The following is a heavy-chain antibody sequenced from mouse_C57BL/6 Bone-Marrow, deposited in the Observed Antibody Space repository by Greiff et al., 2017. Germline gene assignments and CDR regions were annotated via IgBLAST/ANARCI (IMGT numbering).Heavy chain of an antibody. CDR2: IDPENGDT. J-gene: IGHJ3*01. D-gene: IGHD1-1*01. V-gene: IGHV14-4*01. Sequence: EVMLVEPGAELVRPGASVKLSCTASGYNITDDYMHWVTPRPEQGLEWIGWIDPENGDTEYASKFQGKATLTADTSSNTAYLQLSSLTSEYTAVYYCTWITTLLSTWAYWGQGTLLTVSA. CDR1: GYNITDDY. CDR3: TWITTLLSTWAY.